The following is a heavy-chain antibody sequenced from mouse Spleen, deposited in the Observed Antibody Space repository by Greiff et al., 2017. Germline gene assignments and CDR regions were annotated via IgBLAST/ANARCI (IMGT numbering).Heavy chain of an antibody. CDR2: ISSGGGNT. Sequence: EVQLVESGGGLVKPGGSLKLSCAASGFTFSSYAMSWVRQTSEKRLEWVATISSGGGNTYYPDSVKGRFTISRDNAKNTLYLQMSSLKSEDTAMYYCARQLYYGSSPFAYWGQGTLVTVSA. CDR1: GFTFSSYA. J-gene: IGHJ3*01. D-gene: IGHD1-1*01. V-gene: IGHV5-9-3*01. CDR3: ARQLYYGSSPFAY.